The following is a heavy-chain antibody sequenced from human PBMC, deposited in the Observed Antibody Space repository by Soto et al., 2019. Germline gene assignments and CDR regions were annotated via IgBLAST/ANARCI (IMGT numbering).Heavy chain of an antibody. Sequence: EVQLVESGGGWVQPGGSLRLTCAPSEFTLSNHNMDWVRKAPGKGLEWVARTKNRSQRYTIEYAASVKGRFTISRDDSKNSLYLQMNSLKSEDTAVYYCTCWIAARCSWGQGTLVTVAS. CDR1: EFTLSNHN. D-gene: IGHD6-6*01. V-gene: IGHV3-72*01. CDR3: TCWIAARCS. CDR2: TKNRSQRYTI. J-gene: IGHJ4*02.